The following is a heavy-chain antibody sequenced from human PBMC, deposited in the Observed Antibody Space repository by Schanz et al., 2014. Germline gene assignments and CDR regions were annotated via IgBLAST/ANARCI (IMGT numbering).Heavy chain of an antibody. D-gene: IGHD3-9*01. Sequence: VQLVESGGGLIQPGGSLRLSCAASGFTFSNFAIHWVRQAPGKGLEWVAVISYDGSHKDYADSVKGRFTISRDNSKNTLYLQLNSLRAEDTAVYYCARDDKRYFDWLSTFDLWGQGTMVAVSS. CDR3: ARDDKRYFDWLSTFDL. V-gene: IGHV3-30*04. CDR1: GFTFSNFA. CDR2: ISYDGSHK. J-gene: IGHJ3*01.